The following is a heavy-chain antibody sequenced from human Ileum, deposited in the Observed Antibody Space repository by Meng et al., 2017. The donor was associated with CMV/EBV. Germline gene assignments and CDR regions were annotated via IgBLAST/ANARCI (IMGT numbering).Heavy chain of an antibody. CDR2: INDDGGST. CDR1: GFTFSSSW. CDR3: ARESVNLVTDS. J-gene: IGHJ4*02. Sequence: GESLKISCAASGFTFSSSWMHWVRQGPGKGLMWISRINDDGGSTSYADSVKGRFTISRDNAKNTLYLQMNSLRAEDTAAYYCARESVNLVTDSWGQGMRVNGAS. D-gene: IGHD5-18*01. V-gene: IGHV3-74*01.